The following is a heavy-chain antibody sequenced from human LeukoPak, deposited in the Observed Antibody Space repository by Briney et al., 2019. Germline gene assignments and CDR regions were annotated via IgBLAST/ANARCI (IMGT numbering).Heavy chain of an antibody. D-gene: IGHD6-19*01. J-gene: IGHJ5*02. CDR3: ARRSSAWYLGFDP. CDR1: GFTFTTYS. CDR2: IRNDRSYK. V-gene: IGHV3-30*02. Sequence: GGSLRLSCEASGFTFTTYSMTWVRQAPGKGLEWVAFIRNDRSYKYYADSVKGRFTISRDNSRDTLYLQMNSLRAEDTAVYYCARRSSAWYLGFDPWGQGTLVTVSS.